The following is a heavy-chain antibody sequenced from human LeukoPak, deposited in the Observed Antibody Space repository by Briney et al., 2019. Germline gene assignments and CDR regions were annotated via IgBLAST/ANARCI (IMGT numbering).Heavy chain of an antibody. J-gene: IGHJ6*03. CDR3: ARRRDTSSLFYSYYYMDV. CDR2: INHSGST. D-gene: IGHD6-13*01. V-gene: IGHV4-34*01. Sequence: SETLSLTCAVYGGSFSGYYWSWIRQPPGKGLEWIAEINHSGSTNYNPSLKSRVTISLDTSKNQFSLMVSSVTAADTAAYYCARRRDTSSLFYSYYYMDVWGKGTTVTISS. CDR1: GGSFSGYY.